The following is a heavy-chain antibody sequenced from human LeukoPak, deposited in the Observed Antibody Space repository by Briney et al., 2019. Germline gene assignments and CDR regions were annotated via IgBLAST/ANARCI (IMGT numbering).Heavy chain of an antibody. D-gene: IGHD6-13*01. Sequence: PGGSLRLSCASSGFAFSSYAMSWVRQAPGMGLEWVSAISGSGVTTYYADSVKGRFTVSRDNSKNTLYLQMNSLRAEDTAVYYCARAYSSSSWYRFDYWGQGTLVTVSS. CDR2: ISGSGVTT. V-gene: IGHV3-23*01. J-gene: IGHJ4*02. CDR1: GFAFSSYA. CDR3: ARAYSSSSWYRFDY.